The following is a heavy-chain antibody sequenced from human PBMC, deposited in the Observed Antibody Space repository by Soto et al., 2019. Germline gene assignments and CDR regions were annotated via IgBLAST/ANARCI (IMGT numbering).Heavy chain of an antibody. CDR2: ITPMFGTA. D-gene: IGHD2-2*02. CDR1: GGTFSRYT. V-gene: IGHV1-69*06. Sequence: GASVKVSCKASGGTFSRYTITWVRQAPGQGLEWMGGITPMFGTANYAQKFQGRVTITADKSTSTAYMELSSLISEDTAVYYCARGEDIVVVPAATPYYYYGMDVWGQGTTVTVSS. CDR3: ARGEDIVVVPAATPYYYYGMDV. J-gene: IGHJ6*02.